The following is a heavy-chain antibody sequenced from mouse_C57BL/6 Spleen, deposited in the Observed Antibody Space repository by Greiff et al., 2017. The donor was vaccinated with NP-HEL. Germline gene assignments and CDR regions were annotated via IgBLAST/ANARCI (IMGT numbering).Heavy chain of an antibody. CDR1: GFTFSSYG. D-gene: IGHD4-1*01. V-gene: IGHV5-6*01. Sequence: EVMLVESGGDLVKPGGSLKLSCAASGFTFSSYGMSWVRQTPDKRLEWVATISSGGSYTYYPDSVKGRFTISRDNAKNTLYLQMSSLKSEDTAMYYCARQNWEGWYFDVWGTGTTVTVSS. J-gene: IGHJ1*03. CDR3: ARQNWEGWYFDV. CDR2: ISSGGSYT.